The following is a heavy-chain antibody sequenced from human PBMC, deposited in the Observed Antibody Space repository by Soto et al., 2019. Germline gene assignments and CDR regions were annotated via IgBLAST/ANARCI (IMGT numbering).Heavy chain of an antibody. D-gene: IGHD3-22*01. CDR1: GFTFDDYA. V-gene: IGHV3-43D*04. J-gene: IGHJ4*02. CDR2: ISWDGGST. CDR3: AKPFIPYYDSSGYYDY. Sequence: GGSLRLSCAASGFTFDDYAMHWVRQAPGKGLEWVSLISWDGGSTYYADSVKGRFTISRDNSKNSLYLQMNSLRAEDTALYYCAKPFIPYYDSSGYYDYWGQGTLVTSPQ.